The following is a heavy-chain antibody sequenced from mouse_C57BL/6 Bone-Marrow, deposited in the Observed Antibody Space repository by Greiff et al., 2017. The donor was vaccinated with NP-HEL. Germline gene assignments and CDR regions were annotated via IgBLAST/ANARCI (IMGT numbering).Heavy chain of an antibody. CDR2: IYPRSGNT. V-gene: IGHV1-81*01. J-gene: IGHJ3*01. CDR3: ARGGDYEGAY. CDR1: GYTFTSYG. D-gene: IGHD2-4*01. Sequence: QVQLQQSGAELARPGASVKLSCKASGYTFTSYGISWVKQRTGQGLEWIGEIYPRSGNTYYNEKFKGKATLTADKSSSTAYMELRSLTSEDSAVYVCARGGDYEGAYWGQGTLVTVSA.